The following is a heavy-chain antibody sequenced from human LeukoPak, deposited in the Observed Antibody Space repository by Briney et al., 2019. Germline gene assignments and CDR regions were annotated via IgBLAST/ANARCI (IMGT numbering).Heavy chain of an antibody. CDR1: GGSISSYY. V-gene: IGHV4-59*01. Sequence: KPSETLSLTCTVSGGSISSYYWSWIRQPPGKGLEWIGYIYYSGSSNYNSSLKSRVTISADTSKDQFSLKLSSVTAADTAVYYCARIGGIPLGSFDIWGQGTMLTVSS. CDR3: ARIGGIPLGSFDI. D-gene: IGHD2-2*02. J-gene: IGHJ3*02. CDR2: IYYSGSS.